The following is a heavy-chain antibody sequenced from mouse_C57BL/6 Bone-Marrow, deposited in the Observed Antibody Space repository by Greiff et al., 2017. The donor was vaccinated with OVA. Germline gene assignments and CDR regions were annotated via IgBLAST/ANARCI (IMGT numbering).Heavy chain of an antibody. CDR1: GFTFSSYA. D-gene: IGHD2-13*01. J-gene: IGHJ3*01. Sequence: EVQLVESGGGLVKPGGSLKLSCAASGFTFSSYAMSWVRQTPEKRLEWVATISDGGSYTDYPDNVKGRFTISRDKAKNNLYLQMSNLKSEDTAMYYCARAPIYYCAWFAYWGQGTLVTVS. CDR2: ISDGGSYT. V-gene: IGHV5-4*01. CDR3: ARAPIYYCAWFAY.